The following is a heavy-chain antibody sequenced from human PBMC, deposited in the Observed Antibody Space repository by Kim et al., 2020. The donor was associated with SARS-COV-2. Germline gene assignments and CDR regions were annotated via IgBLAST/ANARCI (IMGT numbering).Heavy chain of an antibody. J-gene: IGHJ4*02. D-gene: IGHD3-22*01. CDR1: GGTFSSYA. V-gene: IGHV1-69*13. CDR3: ASTDYYDSSGYRTGHFDY. Sequence: SVKVSCKASGGTFSSYAISWVRQAPGQGLEWMGGIIPIFGTANYAQKFQGRVTITADESTSTAYMELSSLRSEDTAVYYCASTDYYDSSGYRTGHFDYWGQGTLVTVSS. CDR2: IIPIFGTA.